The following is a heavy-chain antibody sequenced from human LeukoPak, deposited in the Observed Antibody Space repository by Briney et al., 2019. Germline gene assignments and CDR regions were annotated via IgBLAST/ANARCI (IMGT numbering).Heavy chain of an antibody. Sequence: SETLSLTCAVYGGSFSGYHWSWIRQPPGKGLEWFGEINHRGSTNYNPSLKSRVTMSVDTSKNQFSLKLSSVTAADTAVYYCARGRGAARFVTIEFDYWGQGALVTVSS. CDR1: GGSFSGYH. D-gene: IGHD6-6*01. V-gene: IGHV4-34*01. J-gene: IGHJ4*02. CDR2: INHRGST. CDR3: ARGRGAARFVTIEFDY.